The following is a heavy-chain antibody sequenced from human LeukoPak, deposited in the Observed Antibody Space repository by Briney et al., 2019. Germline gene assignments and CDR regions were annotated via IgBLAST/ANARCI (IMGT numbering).Heavy chain of an antibody. CDR1: GFTFSNYA. V-gene: IGHV3-30*03. CDR2: ISDNGSNK. Sequence: GRSLRLSCAASGFTFSNYAIHWARQGPGKGLEWVAVISDNGSNKYYADSVKGRFTISRDNAKNTLYLQMNSLRAEDTAVYYCARGPWGSYEGAFDYWGQGTLVTVSS. D-gene: IGHD2-15*01. J-gene: IGHJ4*02. CDR3: ARGPWGSYEGAFDY.